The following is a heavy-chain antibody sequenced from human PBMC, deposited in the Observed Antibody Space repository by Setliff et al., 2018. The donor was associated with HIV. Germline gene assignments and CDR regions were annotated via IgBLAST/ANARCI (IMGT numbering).Heavy chain of an antibody. V-gene: IGHV4-59*11. J-gene: IGHJ6*03. CDR3: ARDATSEGYMDV. CDR1: GASIRGHY. CDR2: IYYSGNT. Sequence: PSETLSLTCSVSGASIRGHYWSWIRQSPGKGLEWIGNIYYSGNTNYNPSLKSRVTISVDTSENQFSLKLTSVTAADTAMYFCARDATSEGYMDVWGKGTTVTVSS.